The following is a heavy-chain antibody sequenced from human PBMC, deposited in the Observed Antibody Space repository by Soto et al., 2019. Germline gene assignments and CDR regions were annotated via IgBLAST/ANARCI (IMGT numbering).Heavy chain of an antibody. CDR2: ISYDGGNK. D-gene: IGHD3-16*01. CDR3: AREDYDYVWGSTWKGY. V-gene: IGHV3-30*03. CDR1: AFSFISDG. J-gene: IGHJ4*02. Sequence: LSPSCASAAFSFISDGMYLVRQAPGTGLEWVGVISYDGGNKYYADSVKGRFTISRDNSKNTLYLQMNSLRAEDTAVYYCAREDYDYVWGSTWKGYWGQGTLVTVSS.